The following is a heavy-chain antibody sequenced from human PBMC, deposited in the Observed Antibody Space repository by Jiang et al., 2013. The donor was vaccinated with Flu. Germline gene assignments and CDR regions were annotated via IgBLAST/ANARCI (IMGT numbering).Heavy chain of an antibody. CDR1: GGSFSGYA. Sequence: SGAEVKAPGSSVKVSCKPSGGSFSGYAVTWVRQAPGQGLEWMGRIIPTLGIADLAQKFQGRFTLTADKSTGTVYMEMSSLRSDDTALYYCGGQPYPGEYYWGYWGQGTLVIVSS. D-gene: IGHD2/OR15-2a*01. V-gene: IGHV1-69*04. CDR2: IIPTLGIA. CDR3: GGQPYPGEYYWGY. J-gene: IGHJ4*02.